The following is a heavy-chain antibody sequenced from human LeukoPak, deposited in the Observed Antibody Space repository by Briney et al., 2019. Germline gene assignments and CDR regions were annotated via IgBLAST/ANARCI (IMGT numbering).Heavy chain of an antibody. Sequence: PSETLSLTCTVSGGSISSYYWSWIRQPPGKGLEWIGYIYYSGSTNYNPSLKSRVTISIDTSKNQFSQKLSSVTAADTAVYYCARLPLRSHFDYWGQGTLVTASS. J-gene: IGHJ4*02. CDR2: IYYSGST. V-gene: IGHV4-59*08. CDR1: GGSISSYY. CDR3: ARLPLRSHFDY.